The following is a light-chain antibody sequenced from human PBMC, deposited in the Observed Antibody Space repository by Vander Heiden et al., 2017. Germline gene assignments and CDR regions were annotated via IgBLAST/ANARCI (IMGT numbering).Light chain of an antibody. CDR2: DAS. CDR1: QSIASF. Sequence: DIQMTQSPSSLSASVADRVTITFRSSQSIASFLNWYQQKPGKAPNLLIYDASTLQSRVPPRFTAISSGTDFTLTISSLQPEDFVAYYCQQSYTIPLTFGQGTKLEIK. V-gene: IGKV1-39*01. CDR3: QQSYTIPLT. J-gene: IGKJ2*01.